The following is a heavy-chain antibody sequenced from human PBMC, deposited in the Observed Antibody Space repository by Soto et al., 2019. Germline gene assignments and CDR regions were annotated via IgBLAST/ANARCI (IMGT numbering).Heavy chain of an antibody. CDR1: GGSISSYY. D-gene: IGHD1-7*01. CDR3: ARVSILAGTTFYYGMDV. J-gene: IGHJ6*02. V-gene: IGHV4-59*01. Sequence: PSETLSLTCTVSGGSISSYYWSWIRQPPGKGLEWIGYIYYSGSTNYNPSLKSRVTISVDTSKNQFSLKLSSVTAADTAVYYCARVSILAGTTFYYGMDVWGQGTTVTVSS. CDR2: IYYSGST.